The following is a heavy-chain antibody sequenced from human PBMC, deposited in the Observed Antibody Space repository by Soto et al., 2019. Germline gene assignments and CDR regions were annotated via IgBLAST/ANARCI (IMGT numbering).Heavy chain of an antibody. CDR1: GHPLSYRY. CDR2: MRPLIGDT. Sequence: QVPLVQSGAEGKQTGSSVKLSCKTSGHPLSYRYLHWFRQAPGQAFEWMGRMRPLIGDTNNAQKVHDRLTLTRDRPMTTAYMELRSLTSDDTAIYYCAGEGSYETLSGNSHIFDWGQGTLVSVSS. D-gene: IGHD3-9*01. V-gene: IGHV1-45*02. J-gene: IGHJ4*02. CDR3: AGEGSYETLSGNSHIFD.